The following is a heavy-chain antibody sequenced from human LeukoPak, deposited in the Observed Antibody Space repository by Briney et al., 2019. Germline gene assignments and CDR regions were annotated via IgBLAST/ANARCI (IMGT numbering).Heavy chain of an antibody. CDR3: ARGFRSGDHYFDY. D-gene: IGHD4-17*01. V-gene: IGHV4-34*01. CDR1: GGSFSGYY. J-gene: IGHJ4*02. CDR2: INHSGNT. Sequence: SETLSLTCAVHGGSFSGYYWSWIRQAPGKGLEWIGEINHSGNTNYNPSPKSRVTMSVDTSKNHFSLKLSSVTAAETAVYYCARGFRSGDHYFDYWGQGALVTASS.